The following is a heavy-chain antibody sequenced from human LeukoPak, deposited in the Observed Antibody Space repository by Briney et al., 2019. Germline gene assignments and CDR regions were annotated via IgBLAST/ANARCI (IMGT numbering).Heavy chain of an antibody. Sequence: ASVKVSCKASGYTFTGYYMHWVRQAPGQGLEWMGWINPNSGGTNYAQKSQGRVTMTRDTSISTAYMELSRLRSDDTAVYYCASGPGSYYPSVDYWGQGTLVTVSS. CDR1: GYTFTGYY. J-gene: IGHJ4*02. CDR2: INPNSGGT. CDR3: ASGPGSYYPSVDY. D-gene: IGHD3-10*01. V-gene: IGHV1-2*02.